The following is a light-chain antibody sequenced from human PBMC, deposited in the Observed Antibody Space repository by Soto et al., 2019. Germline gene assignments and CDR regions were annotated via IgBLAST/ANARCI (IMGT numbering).Light chain of an antibody. Sequence: DIPMTQSPSSLSASVGDRVTITCQASQDISNYLNWYQQKPGKAPKLLIYDASNLETGVPSRFSGSGSGTHFTFTINSLQPEDIATYYCQQYDNLPPYTFGQGTKLEIK. J-gene: IGKJ2*01. CDR3: QQYDNLPPYT. CDR2: DAS. CDR1: QDISNY. V-gene: IGKV1-33*01.